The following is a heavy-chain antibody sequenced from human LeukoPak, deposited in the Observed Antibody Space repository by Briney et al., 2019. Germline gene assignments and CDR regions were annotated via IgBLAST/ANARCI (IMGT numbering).Heavy chain of an antibody. J-gene: IGHJ4*02. CDR3: TSDTFGKYDS. D-gene: IGHD3-10*01. CDR2: ISGSGGST. CDR1: GFTFSRYA. Sequence: GSLRLSCAVSGFTFSRYAMSWVRQAPGKGLEWVSAISGSGGSTYYADSVKGRFTISRDNAKNILYLQMNSPRVEDTALYYCTSDTFGKYDSWGQGTLATVSS. V-gene: IGHV3-23*01.